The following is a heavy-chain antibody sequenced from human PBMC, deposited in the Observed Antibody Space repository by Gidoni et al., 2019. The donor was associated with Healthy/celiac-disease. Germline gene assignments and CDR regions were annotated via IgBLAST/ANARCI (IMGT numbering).Heavy chain of an antibody. CDR3: AKYYYGSGSHPNQYYYYGMDV. J-gene: IGHJ6*02. D-gene: IGHD3-10*01. CDR2: ISGSGGST. V-gene: IGHV3-23*01. CDR1: GFTFSSYA. Sequence: EVQLLESGGGLVQPGGSLRLSCAASGFTFSSYAMSWVRQAPGKGLEWVSAISGSGGSTYYADSVKGRFTISRDNSKNTLYLQMNSLRAEDTAVYYCAKYYYGSGSHPNQYYYYGMDVWGQGTTVTVSS.